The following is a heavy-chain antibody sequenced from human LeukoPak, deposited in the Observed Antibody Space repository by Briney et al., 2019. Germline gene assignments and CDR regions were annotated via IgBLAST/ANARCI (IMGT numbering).Heavy chain of an antibody. D-gene: IGHD3-16*01. CDR1: GYSFTNYW. CDR2: IYPSDSNT. V-gene: IGHV5-51*01. CDR3: ARQGARGFDY. Sequence: GESLKISCKGSGYSFTNYWIGWVRQMPGKGLEWMGIIYPSDSNTRYRPSLQGQVTISADKSISTAYLQWSSLKASDTAMYHCARQGARGFDYWGQGTLVTVSS. J-gene: IGHJ4*02.